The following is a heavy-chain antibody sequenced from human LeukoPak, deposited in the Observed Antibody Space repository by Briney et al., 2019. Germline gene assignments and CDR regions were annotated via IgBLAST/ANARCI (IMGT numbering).Heavy chain of an antibody. V-gene: IGHV1-8*01. D-gene: IGHD5-12*01. CDR2: MNPNSGNT. J-gene: IGHJ4*02. CDR1: GYTFTSYD. CDR3: ARGQPVIVATTRGGYFDY. Sequence: ASVKVSCKASGYTFTSYDINWVRQATGQGLEWMGWMNPNSGNTGYAQKFQGRVTMTRNTSISTAYMELSSLRSEDTAVYYCARGQPVIVATTRGGYFDYWGQGTLVTVSS.